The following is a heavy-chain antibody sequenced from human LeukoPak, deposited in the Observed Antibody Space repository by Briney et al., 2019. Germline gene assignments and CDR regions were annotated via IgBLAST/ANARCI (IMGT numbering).Heavy chain of an antibody. Sequence: SETLSLTCTVSGGSISSYYWSWIRQPAGKGPEWIGRIYTSGSTNYNPSLKSRVTMSVDTSKNQFSLKLSSVTAADTAVYYCAREGRVDFWSGGLYYFDYWGQGTLVTVSS. V-gene: IGHV4-4*07. CDR2: IYTSGST. CDR3: AREGRVDFWSGGLYYFDY. J-gene: IGHJ4*02. CDR1: GGSISSYY. D-gene: IGHD3-3*01.